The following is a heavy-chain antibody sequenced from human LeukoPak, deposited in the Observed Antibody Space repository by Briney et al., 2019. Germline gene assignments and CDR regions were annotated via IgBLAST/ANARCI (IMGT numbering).Heavy chain of an antibody. J-gene: IGHJ6*03. CDR3: ARGTAAALPRYYYMDV. D-gene: IGHD6-6*01. CDR2: ISNSGSST. CDR1: GFTFTDYY. V-gene: IGHV3-11*04. Sequence: GGSLRLSCAASGFTFTDYYMSWIRQAPGKGLEWVSYISNSGSSTYYADSVKGRFTISRDNAKNSLYLQMNSLRAEDTAVYFCARGTAAALPRYYYMDVWGKGTTVTVSS.